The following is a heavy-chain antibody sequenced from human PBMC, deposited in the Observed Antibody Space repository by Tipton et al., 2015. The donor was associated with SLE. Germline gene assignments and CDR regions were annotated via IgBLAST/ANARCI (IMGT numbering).Heavy chain of an antibody. CDR3: GREWGMATIFDRTPHWYFDV. Sequence: SLRLSCAASGFSVSNTYVTWVRKVTGKGLQWVSGIYSDGTTYYGQSVKGRFIISRDPSKNTVFLQMTSLRVEDTAVYYWGREWGMATIFDRTPHWYFDVWGRGTLVTVSS. V-gene: IGHV3-66*01. CDR2: IYSDGTT. J-gene: IGHJ2*01. CDR1: GFSVSNTY. D-gene: IGHD5-24*01.